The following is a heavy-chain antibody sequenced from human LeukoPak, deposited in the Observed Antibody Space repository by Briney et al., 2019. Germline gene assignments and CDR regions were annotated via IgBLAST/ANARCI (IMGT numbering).Heavy chain of an antibody. CDR1: GFTFSSFE. Sequence: PGGPLRLSCAASGFTFSSFEINWVPQAPGKGLEWVSYISSSGGIIYHADSVKGRYTISRDNAKNSLYLQMNSLRAEDTAVYYCARGGFYTDRYYYYGMDVWGQGTTVTVSS. D-gene: IGHD3-3*01. J-gene: IGHJ6*02. CDR2: ISSSGGII. CDR3: ARGGFYTDRYYYYGMDV. V-gene: IGHV3-48*03.